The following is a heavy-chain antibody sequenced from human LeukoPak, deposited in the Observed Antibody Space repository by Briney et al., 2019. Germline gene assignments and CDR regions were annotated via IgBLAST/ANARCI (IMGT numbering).Heavy chain of an antibody. D-gene: IGHD2-15*01. V-gene: IGHV3-23*01. Sequence: GGSLRLSCAASGFTFSSYAMSWVRQAPGKGLDWVSGISGSGGSTHYADSVKGRFTISRDNSKNTLYLQMNSLRAEDTAVYYCAKVLSAATPDYWGQGTLVTVSS. J-gene: IGHJ4*02. CDR2: ISGSGGST. CDR3: AKVLSAATPDY. CDR1: GFTFSSYA.